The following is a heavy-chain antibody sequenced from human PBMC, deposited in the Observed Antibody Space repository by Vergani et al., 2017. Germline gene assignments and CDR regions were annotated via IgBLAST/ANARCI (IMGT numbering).Heavy chain of an antibody. CDR2: VDPDDGET. V-gene: IGHV1-69-2*01. CDR1: GYTFTDYY. CDR3: ATARQRVQLERRRVGYYYMDV. D-gene: IGHD1-1*01. Sequence: EVQLVQSGAEVKKPGATVKISCKVSGYTFTDYYMHWVQQAPGKGLEWMGLVDPDDGETIYAEKFQGRVTITADTSTDTAYMELSSLRSEDTAVYYCATARQRVQLERRRVGYYYMDVWGKGTTVTVSS. J-gene: IGHJ6*03.